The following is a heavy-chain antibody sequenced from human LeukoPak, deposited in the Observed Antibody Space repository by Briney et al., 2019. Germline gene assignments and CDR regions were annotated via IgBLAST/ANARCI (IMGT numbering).Heavy chain of an antibody. CDR1: GYTFTDYG. CDR2: ISPYNGNT. Sequence: ASVKVSCKTSGYTFTDYGFSWVRQAPGQGLDWMGLISPYNGNTRYTQKFQDRVTMTTDTSAGTAYMELRSLRSDDTAVYYCARDPRHMVTTKYNAFDIWGQGTMVTVSS. J-gene: IGHJ3*02. D-gene: IGHD4-17*01. CDR3: ARDPRHMVTTKYNAFDI. V-gene: IGHV1-18*01.